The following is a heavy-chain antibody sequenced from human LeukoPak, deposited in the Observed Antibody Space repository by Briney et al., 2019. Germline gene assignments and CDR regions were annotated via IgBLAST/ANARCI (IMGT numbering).Heavy chain of an antibody. J-gene: IGHJ6*03. CDR1: GLTFSDTN. D-gene: IGHD2-2*01. V-gene: IGHV3-23*01. CDR2: IRRVPTDL. CDR3: VKDGSWGDYQFYFYMDV. Sequence: PGGSLRLSCVASGLTFSDTNLAWIRQAPGKGLEWISYIRRVPTDLYYADSVKGRFTISRDNSKSTLYIEMSSLRVEDTAVYYCVKDGSWGDYQFYFYMDVWGKGTTVTVSS.